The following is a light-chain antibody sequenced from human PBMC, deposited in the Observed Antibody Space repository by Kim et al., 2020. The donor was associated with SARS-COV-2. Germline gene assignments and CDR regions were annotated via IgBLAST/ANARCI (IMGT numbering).Light chain of an antibody. CDR3: QKYNSAPRT. J-gene: IGKJ1*01. CDR1: QGISNY. V-gene: IGKV1-27*01. Sequence: ASVGDRGTITCRASQGISNYLAWYQQKPGKVPKLLIYDASTMQSGVPSRFSGSGSGTEFTLTISSLQPEDVATYYCQKYNSAPRTFGQGTKVDIK. CDR2: DAS.